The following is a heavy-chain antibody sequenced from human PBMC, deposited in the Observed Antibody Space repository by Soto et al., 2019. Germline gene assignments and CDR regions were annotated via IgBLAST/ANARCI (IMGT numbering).Heavy chain of an antibody. J-gene: IGHJ4*01. Sequence: GGSLRLSCAASGFTFSNAWINWVRQAPGKGLEWVGRIKSKTDGGTTDFAAPVKGRFAISRDDSKNMVYPQMNSLKTEDTGIYYCTTVSYSTMIGVLFYDWGNGTLVTVSS. CDR3: TTVSYSTMIGVLFYD. CDR2: IKSKTDGGTT. V-gene: IGHV3-15*07. D-gene: IGHD3-22*01. CDR1: GFTFSNAW.